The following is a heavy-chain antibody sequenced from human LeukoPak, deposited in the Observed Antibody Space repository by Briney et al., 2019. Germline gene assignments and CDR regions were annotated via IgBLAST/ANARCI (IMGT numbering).Heavy chain of an antibody. J-gene: IGHJ5*02. CDR2: IKWNGGST. CDR1: GFTFDDYG. CDR3: ARAGFLEWSNWFDP. D-gene: IGHD3-3*01. Sequence: GGSLRLSCAASGFTFDDYGMSWVPQAPGKGLEGVSGIKWNGGSTGYADSVKGRFTISRDNAKNSLYLQMNSLRAEDTALYYCARAGFLEWSNWFDPWGQGTLVTVSS. V-gene: IGHV3-20*04.